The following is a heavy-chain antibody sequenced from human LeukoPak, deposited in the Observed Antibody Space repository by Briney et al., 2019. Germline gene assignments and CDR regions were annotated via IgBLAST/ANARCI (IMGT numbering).Heavy chain of an antibody. Sequence: PSETLSLTCTVSGGSISRYYWSWIRQPPGKGLEWIGYIYYSGSTNYNPSLKSRVTISVDTSKNQFSLKLSSVTAADTAVYYCARGAKYDFWSGYYIYWGQGTLVTVSS. V-gene: IGHV4-59*01. J-gene: IGHJ4*02. CDR3: ARGAKYDFWSGYYIY. CDR1: GGSISRYY. CDR2: IYYSGST. D-gene: IGHD3-3*01.